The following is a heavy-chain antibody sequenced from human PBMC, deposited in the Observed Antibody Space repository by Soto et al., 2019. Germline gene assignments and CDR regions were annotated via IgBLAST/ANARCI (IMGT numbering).Heavy chain of an antibody. CDR1: GGSFSGYY. Sequence: QVQLQQWGAGLLKPSETLSLTCAVYGGSFSGYYWSWIRQPPGKGLEWIGEINHSGSTNYNPSLKSRVTISVDTSKNQFSLKLSSVTAADTAVYYCARGGQQLASLAEYFQHWGQGTLVTVSS. CDR2: INHSGST. D-gene: IGHD6-13*01. V-gene: IGHV4-34*01. J-gene: IGHJ1*01. CDR3: ARGGQQLASLAEYFQH.